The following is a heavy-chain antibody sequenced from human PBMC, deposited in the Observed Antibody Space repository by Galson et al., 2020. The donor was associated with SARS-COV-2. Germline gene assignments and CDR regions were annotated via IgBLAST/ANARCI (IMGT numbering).Heavy chain of an antibody. Sequence: ETSETLSLTCTVSGDSISSSSYYWGWIRQPPGKGLEWIGRVYYSGSTYYNPSLKSRVTIAVDTSKHQFSLELSSVTAADTAVDYWARLTYIGGDYGGHGALAVVSS. J-gene: IGHJ4*01. D-gene: IGHD3-16*01. CDR1: GDSISSSSYY. CDR3: ARLTYIGGDY. V-gene: IGHV4-39*01. CDR2: VYYSGST.